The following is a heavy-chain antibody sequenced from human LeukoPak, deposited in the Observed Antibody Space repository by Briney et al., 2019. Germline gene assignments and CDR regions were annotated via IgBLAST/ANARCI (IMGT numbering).Heavy chain of an antibody. J-gene: IGHJ5*02. CDR3: VRADSGGWFDP. CDR1: GFTFSSYW. D-gene: IGHD1-14*01. V-gene: IGHV3-7*02. CDR2: IKEDGSER. Sequence: PGGSLRLSCAASGFTFSSYWMNWVRQAPGKGLEWVANIKEDGSERYSVASVKGRFTISRDNAKNTLYLHMNSLRVEDTAVYYCVRADSGGWFDPWGQGTLVTVPS.